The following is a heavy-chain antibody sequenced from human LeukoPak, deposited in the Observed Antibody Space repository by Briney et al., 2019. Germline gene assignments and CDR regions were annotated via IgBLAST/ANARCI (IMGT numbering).Heavy chain of an antibody. CDR1: GYTFTGYY. D-gene: IGHD5-24*01. V-gene: IGHV1-2*02. CDR3: ARERDGYNLLIDY. J-gene: IGHJ4*02. Sequence: ASVKVSCKASGYTFTGYYMHWVRQAPGQGLEWMRWINPNSGGTNYAQKFQGRVTMTRDTSISTAYMELSRLRSDDTAVYYCARERDGYNLLIDYWGQGTLVTVSS. CDR2: INPNSGGT.